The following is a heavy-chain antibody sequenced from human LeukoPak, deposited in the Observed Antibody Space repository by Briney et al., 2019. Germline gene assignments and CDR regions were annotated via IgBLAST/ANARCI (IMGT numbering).Heavy chain of an antibody. J-gene: IGHJ3*02. CDR1: GGTFSSYA. CDR3: AGKRWLQLTAFDI. CDR2: IIPIFGTA. D-gene: IGHD5-24*01. V-gene: IGHV1-69*05. Sequence: SVKVSCKASGGTFSSYAISWVRQAPGQGLEWMGGIIPIFGTANYAQKFQGRVTITTDESTSTAYMELSSLRSEDTAVYYCAGKRWLQLTAFDIWGQGTMVTVSS.